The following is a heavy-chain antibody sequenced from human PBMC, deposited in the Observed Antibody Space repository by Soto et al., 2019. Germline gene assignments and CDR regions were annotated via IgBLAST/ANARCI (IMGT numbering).Heavy chain of an antibody. D-gene: IGHD2-2*02. CDR2: INHSGST. J-gene: IGHJ6*02. CDR1: GGSFSGYY. V-gene: IGHV4-34*01. Sequence: SETLSLTCAVYGGSFSGYYWSWIRQPPGKGLEWIGEINHSGSTNYNPSLKSRVTISVDTSKNQFSLKLSSVTAADTAVYYCARGLPAAILYYYCYYGMDVWGQGTTVTVSS. CDR3: ARGLPAAILYYYCYYGMDV.